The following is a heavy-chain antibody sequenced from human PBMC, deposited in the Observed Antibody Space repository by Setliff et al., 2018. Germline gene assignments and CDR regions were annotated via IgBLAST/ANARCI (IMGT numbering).Heavy chain of an antibody. J-gene: IGHJ6*03. CDR1: GASITSYY. V-gene: IGHV4-59*04. Sequence: PSETLSFTCSVSGASITSYYWSWIRQPPGKGLEWVATIYYSGSTYSNPSLKSRLIISVDAPDNQFSVKLSSVTAADTAVYYCARHKSNGSGSYPSLYMDVWGKGIMVTVSS. D-gene: IGHD3-10*01. CDR3: ARHKSNGSGSYPSLYMDV. CDR2: IYYSGST.